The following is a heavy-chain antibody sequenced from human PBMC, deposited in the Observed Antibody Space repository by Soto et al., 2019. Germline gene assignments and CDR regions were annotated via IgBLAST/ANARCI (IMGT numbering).Heavy chain of an antibody. J-gene: IGHJ5*02. D-gene: IGHD6-19*01. CDR1: GFTVSSSY. CDR3: AREIESGWYPNWFDP. CDR2: IYSGGST. V-gene: IGHV3-66*01. Sequence: GGSLRLSCAASGFTVSSSYMSWVRQAPGKGLEWVSVIYSGGSTYYADSVKGRFTISRDNSKNTLYLQMNSLRAEDTAVYYCAREIESGWYPNWFDPWGQGTLVTVSS.